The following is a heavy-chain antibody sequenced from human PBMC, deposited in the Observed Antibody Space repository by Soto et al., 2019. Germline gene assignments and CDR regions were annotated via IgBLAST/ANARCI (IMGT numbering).Heavy chain of an antibody. V-gene: IGHV3-21*01. Sequence: LRLSCAASGFTFSSYSMNWVRQAPGKGLEWVSSISSSSSYIYYADSVKGRFTISRDNAKNSLYLQMNSLRAEDTAVYYCASDCSGGSCYPDGDFWGQGTLVTVS. CDR1: GFTFSSYS. CDR3: ASDCSGGSCYPDGDF. J-gene: IGHJ4*02. D-gene: IGHD2-15*01. CDR2: ISSSSSYI.